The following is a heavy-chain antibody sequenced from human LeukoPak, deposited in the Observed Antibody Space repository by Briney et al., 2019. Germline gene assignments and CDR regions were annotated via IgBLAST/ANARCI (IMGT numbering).Heavy chain of an antibody. CDR2: MSSSSSTI. V-gene: IGHV3-48*01. D-gene: IGHD3-3*01. CDR1: GFTFSSYS. Sequence: GGSLRLSCAASGFTFSSYSMNWVRQAPGKGLEWVSYMSSSSSTIYYADSVKGRFTISRAKAKNSLYLQVNSLRAEDTAVYYCARDLSDYDFWSGYFCYFAYWGQGTLVTVSS. J-gene: IGHJ4*02. CDR3: ARDLSDYDFWSGYFCYFAY.